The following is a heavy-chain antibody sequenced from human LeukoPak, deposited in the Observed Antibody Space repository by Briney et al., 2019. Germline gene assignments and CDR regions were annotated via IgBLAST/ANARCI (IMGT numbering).Heavy chain of an antibody. CDR3: AKDYESSGWSPPGY. Sequence: PGGSLRLSCAASGFTFSSYGMHWARQAPGKGLEWVAVITYDGSNKYYADSVKGRFTISRDNSKNTLYLQMNSLRAEDTAVYYCAKDYESSGWSPPGYWGQGTLVTVSS. D-gene: IGHD6-19*01. CDR2: ITYDGSNK. J-gene: IGHJ4*02. V-gene: IGHV3-30*18. CDR1: GFTFSSYG.